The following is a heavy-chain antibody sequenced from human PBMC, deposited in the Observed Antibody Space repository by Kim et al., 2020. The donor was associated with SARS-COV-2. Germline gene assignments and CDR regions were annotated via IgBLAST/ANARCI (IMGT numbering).Heavy chain of an antibody. J-gene: IGHJ6*02. CDR3: ARCIAAAGPYYYYYGMDV. D-gene: IGHD6-13*01. Sequence: KSRVTISVDTSKNQFSLKLSSVTAADTAVYYCARCIAAAGPYYYYYGMDVWGQGTTVTVSS. V-gene: IGHV4-59*01.